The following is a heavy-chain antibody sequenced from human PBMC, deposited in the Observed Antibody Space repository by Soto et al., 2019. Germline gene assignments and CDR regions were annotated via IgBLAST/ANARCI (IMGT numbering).Heavy chain of an antibody. Sequence: QVQLVESGGGVVQPGRSLRLSCAASGFTFSSYGMHWVRQAPGKGLEWVAVISYDGSNKYYADSVKGRFTISRDNSKXXXXXXXXXXXXXXXXXXXXXXXXXXXXHFDYWGQGTLVTVSS. J-gene: IGHJ4*02. CDR3: XXXXXXXXHFDY. CDR2: ISYDGSNK. CDR1: GFTFSSYG. V-gene: IGHV3-30*03.